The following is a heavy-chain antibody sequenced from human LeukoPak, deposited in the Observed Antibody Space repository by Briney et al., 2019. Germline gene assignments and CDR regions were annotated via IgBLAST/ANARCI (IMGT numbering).Heavy chain of an antibody. D-gene: IGHD4-23*01. CDR3: AREESGNSD. CDR2: INHSGST. V-gene: IGHV4-34*01. CDR1: GGSFSGYY. Sequence: PSETLSLTCAVYGGSFSGYYWSWIRQPPGKGLEWIGEINHSGSTNYNPSLKSRVTISVDTSKNQFSLKLSSVTTADTAVYYCAREESGNSDWGQGTLVTVSS. J-gene: IGHJ4*02.